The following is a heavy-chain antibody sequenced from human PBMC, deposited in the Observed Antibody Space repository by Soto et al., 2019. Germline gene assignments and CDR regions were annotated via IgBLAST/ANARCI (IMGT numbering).Heavy chain of an antibody. J-gene: IGHJ4*02. V-gene: IGHV3-30*18. D-gene: IGHD6-13*01. CDR3: AKGAQYSSSWYRSFYFDY. Sequence: WGSLRLSCAASGLTFISYGIHFFRHSPFKWLEWVAVISYDGSNKYYADSVKGRFTISRDNSKNTLYLQMNSLRAEDTAVYYCAKGAQYSSSWYRSFYFDYWGQGTLVTVSS. CDR2: ISYDGSNK. CDR1: GLTFISYG.